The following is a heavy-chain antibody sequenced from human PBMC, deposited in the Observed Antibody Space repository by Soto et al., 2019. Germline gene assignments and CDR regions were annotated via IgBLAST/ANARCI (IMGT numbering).Heavy chain of an antibody. D-gene: IGHD2-15*01. CDR1: GYTFTSYG. V-gene: IGHV1-18*04. CDR2: ISAYNGNT. Sequence: ASVKVSCKASGYTFTSYGISWVRQAPGQGLEWMGWISAYNGNTNYAQKLQGRVTMTTDTSTSTAYMELRSLRSDDTAVYYCASGYCSGGSCCSYYYYYGMDVWGQGTTVTVSS. J-gene: IGHJ6*02. CDR3: ASGYCSGGSCCSYYYYYGMDV.